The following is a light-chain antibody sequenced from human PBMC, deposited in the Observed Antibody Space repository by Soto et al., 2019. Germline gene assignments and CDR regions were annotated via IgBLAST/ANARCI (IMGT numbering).Light chain of an antibody. J-gene: IGKJ5*01. Sequence: EIVMTQSPGTLSVSPWERATLSCRASQSVSSYLAWYQQKPGQAPRLLIYDASNRATGIPARFSGSGSGTDFTVTISSLEPEDFAVYYCQQRSSWPITFGPGTRLEIK. V-gene: IGKV3-11*01. CDR3: QQRSSWPIT. CDR1: QSVSSY. CDR2: DAS.